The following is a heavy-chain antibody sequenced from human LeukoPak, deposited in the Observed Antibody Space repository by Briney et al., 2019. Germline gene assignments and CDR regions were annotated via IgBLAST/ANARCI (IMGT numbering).Heavy chain of an antibody. CDR2: LSGSGVST. J-gene: IGHJ3*02. Sequence: PGGSLRLSCAASGFTFSSYAMSWVRQAPGKGLEWVSALSGSGVSTFSADSVKGRFTVSRDNSKSTLYLQMNNLRAEDTAVYYCAKCRNFDFWSGGDAFDIWGQGTMVTVSS. CDR1: GFTFSSYA. CDR3: AKCRNFDFWSGGDAFDI. V-gene: IGHV3-23*01. D-gene: IGHD3-3*01.